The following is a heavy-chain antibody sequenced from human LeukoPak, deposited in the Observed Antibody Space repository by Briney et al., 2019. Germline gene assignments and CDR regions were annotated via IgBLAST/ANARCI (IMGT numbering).Heavy chain of an antibody. CDR2: IYSGGNT. Sequence: GGSLRLSCAASGFTVSSNYISWVRQAPGKGLEWVSVIYSGGNTYYADSVKGRFTISSDNSKNTLYLQMNSLRAEDTAVYYCAKTIVGVTNWFDPWGQGTLVTVSS. CDR3: AKTIVGVTNWFDP. V-gene: IGHV3-53*01. CDR1: GFTVSSNY. J-gene: IGHJ5*02. D-gene: IGHD1-26*01.